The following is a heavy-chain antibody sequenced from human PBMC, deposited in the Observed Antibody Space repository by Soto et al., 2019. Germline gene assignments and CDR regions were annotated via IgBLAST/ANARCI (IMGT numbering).Heavy chain of an antibody. CDR3: ARHAAYDFVWGNYEENDD. Sequence: PSETLSLTCTVSGGSISSNSYYWDWIRQPPGKGLEWIGSIYYSGTTYYNPSLKSRVTISVYTSKKKFSLNLSSVTAADTAVYYCARHAAYDFVWGNYEENDDWGQGTPVSVSS. CDR2: IYYSGTT. V-gene: IGHV4-39*01. D-gene: IGHD3-16*01. CDR1: GGSISSNSYY. J-gene: IGHJ4*02.